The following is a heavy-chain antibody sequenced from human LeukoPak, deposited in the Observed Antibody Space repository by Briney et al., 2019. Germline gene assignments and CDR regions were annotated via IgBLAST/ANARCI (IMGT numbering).Heavy chain of an antibody. Sequence: SEALSLTCTVSGGSISSSSYYWGWIRQPPGKGLEWIGSIYYSGSTYYNPSLKSRVTISVDTSKNQFSLKLSSVTAADTAVYYCARQDLTVTNYWGQGTLVTVSS. V-gene: IGHV4-39*01. J-gene: IGHJ4*02. CDR1: GGSISSSSYY. D-gene: IGHD4-11*01. CDR2: IYYSGST. CDR3: ARQDLTVTNY.